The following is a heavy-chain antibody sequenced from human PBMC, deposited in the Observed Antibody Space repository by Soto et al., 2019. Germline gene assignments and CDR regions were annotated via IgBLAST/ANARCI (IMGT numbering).Heavy chain of an antibody. CDR1: GYTFTTSG. V-gene: IGHV1-18*01. Sequence: QVQLVQSGPEVRKPGASVKVSCEAPGYTFTTSGISWVRQVPGQGLEWMGWISTYNGDTNSAQNFQGRVLMTADTSTGTAYMELMSLKSDDTAVYYCARQGRXXYYYYGLDVWGQGTTVTVSS. J-gene: IGHJ6*02. CDR3: ARQGRXXYYYYGLDV. CDR2: ISTYNGDT.